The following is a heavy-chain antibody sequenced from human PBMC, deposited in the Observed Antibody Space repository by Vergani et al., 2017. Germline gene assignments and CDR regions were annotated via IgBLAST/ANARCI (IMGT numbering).Heavy chain of an antibody. D-gene: IGHD3-3*01. CDR1: GGSISSYY. J-gene: IGHJ4*02. V-gene: IGHV4-59*01. CDR2: IYYSGST. Sequence: QAQLQESGPGLVKPSETLSLTCTVSGGSISSYYWSWIRQPPGKGLEWIGYIYYSGSTNYNPSLKSRVTISVDTSKNQFSLKLSSVTAADTAVYYCARDSPTIFFDYWGQGSLVTVSS. CDR3: ARDSPTIFFDY.